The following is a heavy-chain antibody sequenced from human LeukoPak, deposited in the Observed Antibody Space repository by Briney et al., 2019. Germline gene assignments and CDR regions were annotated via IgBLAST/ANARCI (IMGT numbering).Heavy chain of an antibody. Sequence: LGGSLRLSCAASGFTFSSYAMHWVRQAPGKGLEWVAVISYDGSNKYYADSVKGRFTISRDNSKNTLYLQMNSLRAEDTAVYYCVWEMELLNRFDYWGQGTLVTVSS. V-gene: IGHV3-30-3*01. D-gene: IGHD1-26*01. J-gene: IGHJ4*02. CDR3: VWEMELLNRFDY. CDR1: GFTFSSYA. CDR2: ISYDGSNK.